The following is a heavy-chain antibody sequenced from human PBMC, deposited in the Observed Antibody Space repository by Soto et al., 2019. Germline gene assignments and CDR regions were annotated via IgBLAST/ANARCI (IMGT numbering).Heavy chain of an antibody. J-gene: IGHJ6*02. CDR3: AREGLITGTTYYYYGMDV. D-gene: IGHD1-7*01. V-gene: IGHV4-59*01. Sequence: PSETLSLTFTVSGGSIRSYYWSWIRQPPGKGLEWIGYIYYSGSTNYNPSLKSRVTISVDTSKNQFSLKLSSVTAADTAVYYCAREGLITGTTYYYYGMDVWGQGTTVTVS. CDR2: IYYSGST. CDR1: GGSIRSYY.